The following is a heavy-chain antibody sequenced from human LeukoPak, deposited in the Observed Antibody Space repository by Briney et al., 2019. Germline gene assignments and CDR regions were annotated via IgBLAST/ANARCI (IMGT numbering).Heavy chain of an antibody. CDR3: ARDLYGGTSATFDY. J-gene: IGHJ4*02. CDR1: RYTFTGYY. D-gene: IGHD4-23*01. V-gene: IGHV1-2*02. Sequence: ASVKVSCKGSRYTFTGYYMHWVRQAPGQGLEWMGWNNPNSGGTYYAQKFQGRVTMTSDTSISTAYMELSRLRSDNTAVYYCARDLYGGTSATFDYWGQGTLVTVSS. CDR2: NNPNSGGT.